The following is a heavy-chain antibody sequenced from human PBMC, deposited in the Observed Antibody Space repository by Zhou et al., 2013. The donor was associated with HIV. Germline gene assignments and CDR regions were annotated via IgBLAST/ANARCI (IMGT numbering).Heavy chain of an antibody. CDR3: ARDRPYFDY. CDR1: GYKFTDYY. J-gene: IGHJ4*02. CDR2: VHPNSGGT. D-gene: IGHD6-6*01. V-gene: IGHV1-2*02. Sequence: QVQLVQSGAEVKKPGASVKVSCEASGYKFTDYYMHWVRQAPGQGLEWMGWVHPNSGGTHFAQRFQGRVSLTRDTSITTAYMEVTNLRFDDTAVYYCARDRPYFDYWGPGNPGHRLL.